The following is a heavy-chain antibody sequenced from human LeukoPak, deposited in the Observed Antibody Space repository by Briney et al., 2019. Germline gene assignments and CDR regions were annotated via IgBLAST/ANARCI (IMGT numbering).Heavy chain of an antibody. J-gene: IGHJ5*02. CDR2: INYSGIT. Sequence: SEILSLTCTVSGDSISSDYSSWIRQPPGKGLEWIGYINYSGITNYNPSLKSRVTISVDTSKNQFSLKLSSVTAADTAVYYCARHRPGERRFDPWGQGTLVTVSS. D-gene: IGHD3-16*01. V-gene: IGHV4-59*08. CDR3: ARHRPGERRFDP. CDR1: GDSISSDY.